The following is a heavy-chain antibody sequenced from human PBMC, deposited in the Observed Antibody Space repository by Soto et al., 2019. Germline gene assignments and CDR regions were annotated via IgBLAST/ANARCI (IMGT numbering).Heavy chain of an antibody. V-gene: IGHV5-51*01. CDR1: GYSFTSYW. CDR2: IYPGDSDT. CDR3: AVCGLAVAGNDAFDI. D-gene: IGHD6-19*01. Sequence: GESLKISCKGSGYSFTSYWIGWVRQMPGKGLEWMGIIYPGDSDTRYSPSFQGQVTISADKSISTAYLQWSSLKASDIAMYYCAVCGLAVAGNDAFDIWGQGTMVTVSS. J-gene: IGHJ3*02.